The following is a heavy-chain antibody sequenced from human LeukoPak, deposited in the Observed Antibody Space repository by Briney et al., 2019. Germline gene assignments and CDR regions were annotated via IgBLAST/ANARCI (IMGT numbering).Heavy chain of an antibody. V-gene: IGHV3-21*01. Sequence: GGSLRLSCAASGFTFSSYTMNWVRQAPGKGLEWVSIISSGSSYIHYADSVKGRFTISRDNARNTLYLRMNSLRAEDTAVYYCAREFDGSGRSLWGQGTLVTVSS. D-gene: IGHD3-10*01. CDR3: AREFDGSGRSL. J-gene: IGHJ4*02. CDR1: GFTFSSYT. CDR2: ISSGSSYI.